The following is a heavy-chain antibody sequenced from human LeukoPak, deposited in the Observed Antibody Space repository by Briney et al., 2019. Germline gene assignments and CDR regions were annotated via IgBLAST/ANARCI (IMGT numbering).Heavy chain of an antibody. J-gene: IGHJ4*02. CDR2: ISSNGGST. CDR1: GFTFSSYA. V-gene: IGHV3-64*01. Sequence: GGSLRLSCAASGFTFSSYAMHWVRQAPGKGLEYVSAISSNGGSTYYANSVKGRFTISRDNSENTLYLQMGSLRAEDMAVYYCARGETPVDYWGQGTLVTVSS. CDR3: ARGETPVDY.